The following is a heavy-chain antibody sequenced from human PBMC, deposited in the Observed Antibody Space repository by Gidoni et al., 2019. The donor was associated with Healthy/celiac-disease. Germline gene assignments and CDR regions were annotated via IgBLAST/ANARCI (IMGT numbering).Heavy chain of an antibody. CDR2: IYSSGST. CDR3: ARQGGYSYGPIDY. J-gene: IGHJ4*02. CDR1: GGSISSSSYY. Sequence: QLQLQESGPGLVKPSEPLSLTCTVSGGSISSSSYYWGWLGQPPGKGLEWIGSIYSSGSTYYNPSLKSRVTISVDTSKNQFSLKLSSVTAADTAVYYWARQGGYSYGPIDYWGQGTLVTVSS. V-gene: IGHV4-39*01. D-gene: IGHD5-18*01.